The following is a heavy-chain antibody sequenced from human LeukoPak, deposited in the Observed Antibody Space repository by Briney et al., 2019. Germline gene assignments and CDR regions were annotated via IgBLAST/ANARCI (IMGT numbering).Heavy chain of an antibody. J-gene: IGHJ6*02. CDR2: ISWNSGSI. CDR3: AKGASMDV. CDR1: GFTFDDYA. D-gene: IGHD1-26*01. V-gene: IGHV3-9*01. Sequence: PGGSLRLSCAASGFTFDDYAMHWVRQAPGKGLEWVSGISWNSGSIGYADSVKGRFTISRDNAKNSLCLQMNSLRAEDTALYYCAKGASMDVWGQGTTVTVSS.